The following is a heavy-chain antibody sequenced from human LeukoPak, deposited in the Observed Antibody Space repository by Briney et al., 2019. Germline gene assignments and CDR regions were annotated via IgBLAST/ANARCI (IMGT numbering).Heavy chain of an antibody. CDR1: GYSFTSYW. J-gene: IGHJ4*02. D-gene: IGHD7-27*01. V-gene: IGHV5-51*01. Sequence: KSGESLKISCKGSGYSFTSYWIGWVRQMPGKGLEWMGIIYPDDSHTRYSPSFQGQVTISVDKSISTAHLQWSSLKASDTAMFYCARLVNWGYDYWGQGTLVTVSS. CDR2: IYPDDSHT. CDR3: ARLVNWGYDY.